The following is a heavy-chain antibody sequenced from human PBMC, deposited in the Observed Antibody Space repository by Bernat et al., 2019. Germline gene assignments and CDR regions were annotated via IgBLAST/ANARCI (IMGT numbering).Heavy chain of an antibody. CDR3: ARDFAIAAAGDYYYGMDV. CDR2: IWYDGSNK. Sequence: QVQLVESGGGVVQPGRSLRLSCAASGFTFSSYGMHWVRQAPGKGLEWVAVIWYDGSNKYYADSVKGRFTISRDNSKNTLYLQMNSLRAEDTAVYYCARDFAIAAAGDYYYGMDVWGRGTTVTVSS. D-gene: IGHD6-13*01. CDR1: GFTFSSYG. J-gene: IGHJ6*02. V-gene: IGHV3-33*01.